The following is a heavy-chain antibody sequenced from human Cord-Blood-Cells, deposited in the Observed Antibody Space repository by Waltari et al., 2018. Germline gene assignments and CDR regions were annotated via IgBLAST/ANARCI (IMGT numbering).Heavy chain of an antibody. J-gene: IGHJ4*02. CDR3: AKESSGSYFDY. CDR1: DLTLVDMA. V-gene: IGHV3-9*01. Sequence: EVQLVDSGGGWDQPGRSGRSSCAASDLTLVDMAMHGVRQAPGKGLEWVSGISWNSGSIGYADSVKGRFTISRDNAKNSLYLQMNSLRAEDTALYYCAKESSGSYFDYWGQGTLVTVSS. D-gene: IGHD1-26*01. CDR2: ISWNSGSI.